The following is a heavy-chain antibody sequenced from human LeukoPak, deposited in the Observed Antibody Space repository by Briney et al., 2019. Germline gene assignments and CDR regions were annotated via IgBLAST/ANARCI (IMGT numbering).Heavy chain of an antibody. J-gene: IGHJ5*02. CDR2: INHSGST. CDR3: AIHTPAGTYGDSRNWFDP. D-gene: IGHD4-17*01. CDR1: GGFISSYY. V-gene: IGHV4-34*01. Sequence: SDTLSLTCTVSGGFISSYYWSWIRQPPGKALECLREINHSGSTNYNPTLKSRVTISVDTSKNQFSLKLSSVTAADTAVYYCAIHTPAGTYGDSRNWFDPWGQGTLVTVSS.